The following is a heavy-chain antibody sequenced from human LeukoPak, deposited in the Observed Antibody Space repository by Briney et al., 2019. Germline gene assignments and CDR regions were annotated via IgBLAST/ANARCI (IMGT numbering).Heavy chain of an antibody. D-gene: IGHD3-22*01. Sequence: SETLSLTCSVSGASISSSNYYWAWIRQPPGKGLEWIGSIYHSGRTYYNPSLKSRVTISVDTSKTQYSLKLSSVTAEDTAVYCCARPDYDSSGTDYWGQGTLVTVSS. CDR1: GASISSSNYY. V-gene: IGHV4-39*01. CDR2: IYHSGRT. J-gene: IGHJ4*02. CDR3: ARPDYDSSGTDY.